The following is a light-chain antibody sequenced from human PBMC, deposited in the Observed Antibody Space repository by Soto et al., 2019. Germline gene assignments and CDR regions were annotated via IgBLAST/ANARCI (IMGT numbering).Light chain of an antibody. V-gene: IGLV2-14*01. Sequence: QSALTQPASVSGSPGQSITISCIGTSSDVGGYNYVSWYQQHPGKAPKFMIYDVSNRPSGVSNRFTGSKSGNTASLTISGLQAEDEADYYCSSYTSSGTVVFGGGTKLTVL. CDR3: SSYTSSGTVV. CDR1: SSDVGGYNY. J-gene: IGLJ2*01. CDR2: DVS.